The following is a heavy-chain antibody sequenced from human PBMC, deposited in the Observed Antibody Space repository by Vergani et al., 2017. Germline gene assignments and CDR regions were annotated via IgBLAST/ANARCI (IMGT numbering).Heavy chain of an antibody. CDR3: AKAPGTVTNFYYCYYMDV. V-gene: IGHV3-11*01. J-gene: IGHJ6*03. Sequence: QVQLVESGGGLVKPGGSLRLSCAASGFTFSDYYMSWIRQAPGKGLEWVSYISSSGSTIYYADSVKGRFTISRNNAKNSLYLQMNSLRAEDTAVYYCAKAPGTVTNFYYCYYMDVWGKGTTVTVSS. CDR1: GFTFSDYY. D-gene: IGHD4-17*01. CDR2: ISSSGSTI.